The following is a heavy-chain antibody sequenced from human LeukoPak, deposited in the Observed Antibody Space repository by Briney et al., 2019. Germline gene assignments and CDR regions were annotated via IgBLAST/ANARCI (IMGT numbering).Heavy chain of an antibody. CDR1: GGTFISYA. V-gene: IGHV3-23*01. J-gene: IGHJ4*02. CDR2: ISGSGGTT. D-gene: IGHD2-21*01. Sequence: ASVKVSCKASGGTFISYAISWVRQAPGKGLEWVSAISGSGGTTYYADSVKGRFSISRDNSKNTLYLQMDSLRGEDTAVYYCAKDFRIGYSAHFDYWGQGALVTVSS. CDR3: AKDFRIGYSAHFDY.